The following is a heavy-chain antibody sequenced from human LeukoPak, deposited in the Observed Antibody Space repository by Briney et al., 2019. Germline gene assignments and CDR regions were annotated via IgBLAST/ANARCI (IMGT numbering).Heavy chain of an antibody. CDR2: INSSSSYI. D-gene: IGHD6-13*01. V-gene: IGHV3-21*01. J-gene: IGHJ6*03. CDR3: ARDGYSSSWYGYYYYYYYMDV. Sequence: GGSLRLSCAASGFTFSSYSMNWVRQAPGKGLEWVSSINSSSSYIYYADSVKGRFTISRDNAKNSLYLQMNSLRAEDTAVYYCARDGYSSSWYGYYYYYYYMDVWGKGTTVTVSS. CDR1: GFTFSSYS.